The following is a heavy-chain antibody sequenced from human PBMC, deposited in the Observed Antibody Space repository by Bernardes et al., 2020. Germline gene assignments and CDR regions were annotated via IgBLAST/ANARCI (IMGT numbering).Heavy chain of an antibody. CDR1: GFTFSTYW. Sequence: GGSLRLSCSASGFTFSTYWMSWVRQAPGKGLEWVANIKYDESEKYYLDSGKGRFTISRDNAKSSLYLQMNSLRGEDTGVYYWARMLTTSIFYIDFWGQGTQVTVSS. CDR2: IKYDESEK. J-gene: IGHJ4*02. V-gene: IGHV3-7*01. CDR3: ARMLTTSIFYIDF. D-gene: IGHD3-10*02.